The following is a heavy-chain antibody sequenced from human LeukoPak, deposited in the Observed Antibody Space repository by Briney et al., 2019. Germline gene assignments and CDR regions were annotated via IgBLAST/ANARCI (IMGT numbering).Heavy chain of an antibody. Sequence: SETLSLTCTVSGGSISSSTYYWSWIRQPPGKGLEWIGYMYYSGSTNYNPSLKSRVTISVDTSKNQFSLKVSSVTAADTAVYYCARVISGYDRPFDNWGQGTLVTVSS. J-gene: IGHJ4*02. CDR2: MYYSGST. D-gene: IGHD3-22*01. CDR3: ARVISGYDRPFDN. V-gene: IGHV4-61*01. CDR1: GGSISSSTYY.